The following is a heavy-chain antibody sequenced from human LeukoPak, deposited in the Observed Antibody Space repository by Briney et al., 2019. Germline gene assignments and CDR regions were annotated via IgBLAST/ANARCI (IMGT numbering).Heavy chain of an antibody. Sequence: GGSLRLSCAASGFIFSNSWMNWVRQAPGKGLEWVANINQDGSDQYYVDSVKGRFTISRDNAKNSLYLQMNSLRAEDTAVYYCAKDRAGYETYYFDYWGQGTLVTVSS. V-gene: IGHV3-7*03. CDR1: GFIFSNSW. J-gene: IGHJ4*02. CDR3: AKDRAGYETYYFDY. D-gene: IGHD5-12*01. CDR2: INQDGSDQ.